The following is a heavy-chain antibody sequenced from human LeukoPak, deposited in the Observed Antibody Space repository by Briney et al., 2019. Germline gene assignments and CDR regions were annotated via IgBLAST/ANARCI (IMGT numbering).Heavy chain of an antibody. Sequence: GESLKISCKGSGYSFTSYWIGWVRQTPGKGLEWMGIIYPGDSDTRYSPSFQGQVTISADKSISTAYLQWSSLKASDTAMYYCARITGYCSSTSCSYYFDYWGQGTLVTVSS. CDR3: ARITGYCSSTSCSYYFDY. CDR2: IYPGDSDT. D-gene: IGHD2-2*03. J-gene: IGHJ4*02. CDR1: GYSFTSYW. V-gene: IGHV5-51*01.